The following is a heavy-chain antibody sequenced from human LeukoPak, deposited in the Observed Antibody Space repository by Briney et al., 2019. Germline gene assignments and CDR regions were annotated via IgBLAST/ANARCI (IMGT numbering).Heavy chain of an antibody. CDR3: ALPQDFGESSSIPGY. CDR2: INPNSGGT. Sequence: ASVKVSCKASGYTFTGYYMHWVRQAPGQGLEWMGWINPNSGGTNYAQKFQGRVTMTRDTSISTACMELSRLRSDDTAVYYCALPQDFGESSSIPGYWGQGTLVTVSS. CDR1: GYTFTGYY. V-gene: IGHV1-2*02. J-gene: IGHJ4*02. D-gene: IGHD3-10*01.